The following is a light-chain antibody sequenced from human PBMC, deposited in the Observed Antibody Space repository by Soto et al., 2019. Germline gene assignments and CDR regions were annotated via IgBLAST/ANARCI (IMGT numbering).Light chain of an antibody. CDR2: DVS. Sequence: QSALTQPVSVSGSPGQSVTISCTGTSSDVGGYNHVSWYQQHPGKAPKFMIYDVSNRPSGVSTRFSGSKSGNTASLTISGLQAEDEADYYCSSYTTGSTPVVFGGGTQLTVL. J-gene: IGLJ2*01. CDR3: SSYTTGSTPVV. V-gene: IGLV2-14*01. CDR1: SSDVGGYNH.